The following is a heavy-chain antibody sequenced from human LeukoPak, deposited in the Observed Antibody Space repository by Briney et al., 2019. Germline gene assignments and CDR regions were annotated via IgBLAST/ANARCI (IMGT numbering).Heavy chain of an antibody. CDR2: IYSGGST. D-gene: IGHD3-10*01. CDR3: AGGMVRGLH. J-gene: IGHJ4*02. Sequence: GGSLRLSCAASGFIFTDYGMHWVRQAPGKGLEWVSVIYSGGSTYYADSVKGRFTISRDNSKNTLYLQMNSLRAEGTAVYYCAGGMVRGLHWGQGTLVTVSS. V-gene: IGHV3-NL1*01. CDR1: GFIFTDYG.